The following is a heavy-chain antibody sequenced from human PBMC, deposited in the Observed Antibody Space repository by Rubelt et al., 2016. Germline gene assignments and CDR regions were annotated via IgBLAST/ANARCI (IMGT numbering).Heavy chain of an antibody. V-gene: IGHV6-1*01. D-gene: IGHD3-16*01. CDR1: VSSNSAT. Sequence: VSSNSATWNWIRQPQSGGLEWLGRTYYRSKWSSYYALSVKSRITINADTSRNQFSLQLNSVSPEDTAVYYCARVGDYYFDYWGQGSLVTVSS. CDR2: TYYRSKWSS. CDR3: ARVGDYYFDY. J-gene: IGHJ4*02.